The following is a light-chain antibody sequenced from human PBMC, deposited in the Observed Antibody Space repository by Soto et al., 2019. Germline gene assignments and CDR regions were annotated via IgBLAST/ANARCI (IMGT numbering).Light chain of an antibody. J-gene: IGKJ5*01. CDR2: GAS. CDR1: QSVSSN. Sequence: EIVMTQSPATVSLSAGERCTLSCRASQSVSSNLAWYQQKLGQAPRLLIYGASSRATGIPDRFSGSGSGTDFTLTISRLEPEDFAVYYCQQYGSSITFGQGTRLEIK. CDR3: QQYGSSIT. V-gene: IGKV3-20*01.